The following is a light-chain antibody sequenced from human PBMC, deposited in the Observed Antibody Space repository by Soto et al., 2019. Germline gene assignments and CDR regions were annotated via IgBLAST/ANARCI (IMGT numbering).Light chain of an antibody. CDR2: EVS. CDR3: TSFTSSNAWV. V-gene: IGLV2-14*03. CDR1: SSDVGGYNY. Sequence: QSALTQPASVPGSPGQSITIACTGTSSDVGGYNYVSWVQQHPGKAPKLKIYEVSNRPSGVSNRFSGSKSGYTASLTISELQAEDEADYYCTSFTSSNAWVFGGGTKVTVL. J-gene: IGLJ3*02.